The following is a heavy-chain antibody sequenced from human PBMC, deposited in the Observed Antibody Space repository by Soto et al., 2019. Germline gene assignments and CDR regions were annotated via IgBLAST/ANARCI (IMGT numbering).Heavy chain of an antibody. Sequence: GGSLRLSCAASGFTFSSYGMHWVRQAPGKGLEWVAVIWYDGSNKYYADSVKGRFTISRDNSKNTLYLQMNSLRAEDTAVYYCARESRIAAAGLFDYWGQGTLVTVSS. J-gene: IGHJ4*02. CDR3: ARESRIAAAGLFDY. D-gene: IGHD6-13*01. V-gene: IGHV3-33*01. CDR1: GFTFSSYG. CDR2: IWYDGSNK.